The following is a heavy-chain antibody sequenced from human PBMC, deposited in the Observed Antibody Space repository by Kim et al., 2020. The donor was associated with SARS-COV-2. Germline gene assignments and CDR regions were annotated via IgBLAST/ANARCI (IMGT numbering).Heavy chain of an antibody. CDR1: GYTFTSYY. Sequence: ASVKVSCKASGYTFTSYYMHWVRQAPGQGLEWMGIINPSGGSTSYAQKFQGRVTMTRDTSTSTVYMELSSLRSEDTAVYYCARLGWYKEYSSSSSQDYWGQGTLVTVSS. V-gene: IGHV1-46*01. D-gene: IGHD6-6*01. CDR2: INPSGGST. CDR3: ARLGWYKEYSSSSSQDY. J-gene: IGHJ4*02.